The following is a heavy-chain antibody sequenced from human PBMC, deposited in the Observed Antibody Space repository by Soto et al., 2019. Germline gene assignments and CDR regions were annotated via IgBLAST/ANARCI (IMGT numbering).Heavy chain of an antibody. J-gene: IGHJ4*02. CDR3: ARDSGLAVAGRYFDY. Sequence: QVQLVESGGGLVKPGGSLRLSCAASGFTFSDYYMSWIRQAPGKGLEWVSYISSSSSYTNYADSVKGRFTISRDNAKNSLYLQMNSLRAEDTAVYYCARDSGLAVAGRYFDYWGQGTLVTVSS. V-gene: IGHV3-11*06. D-gene: IGHD6-19*01. CDR1: GFTFSDYY. CDR2: ISSSSSYT.